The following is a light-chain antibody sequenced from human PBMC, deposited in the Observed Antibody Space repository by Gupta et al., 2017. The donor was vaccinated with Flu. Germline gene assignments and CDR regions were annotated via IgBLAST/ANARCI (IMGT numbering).Light chain of an antibody. CDR2: RDD. Sequence: SYELTQPLPVSVPQGQTATITCGGKNFGSSNVNWYQQKPGQAPVLVIYRDDSRPAGIPERLSGSVSGNTATLTIRGAQVGDEADYFCQVWASGTVVFGGGTKLTVV. V-gene: IGLV3-9*01. J-gene: IGLJ2*01. CDR1: NFGSSN. CDR3: QVWASGTVV.